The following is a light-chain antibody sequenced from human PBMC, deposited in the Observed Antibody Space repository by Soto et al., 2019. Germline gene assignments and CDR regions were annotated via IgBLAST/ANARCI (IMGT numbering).Light chain of an antibody. CDR1: QTVSSNF. Sequence: EIVLTQSPGTLSLSPGERGTLSYRASQTVSSNFLAWYQQKPGQAPRLLIFDASTRATGIPDRFSGSGSGTDFTITISRLEPEEFAVYYCQFYGDPSKTFVQGTKVEIK. V-gene: IGKV3-20*01. J-gene: IGKJ1*01. CDR2: DAS. CDR3: QFYGDPSKT.